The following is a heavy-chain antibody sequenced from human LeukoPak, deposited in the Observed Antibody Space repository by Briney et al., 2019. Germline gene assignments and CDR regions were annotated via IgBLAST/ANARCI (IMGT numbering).Heavy chain of an antibody. D-gene: IGHD6-13*01. Sequence: SETLSLTCTVSGGSISSYYWSWILQPPGKVLEWIGYLSYSGSTNYNPSLKSRVTISVDTSKNQFSLRLSSVTAADTAVYYCARIAYSSSWYDYWGQGTLVTVSS. CDR3: ARIAYSSSWYDY. V-gene: IGHV4-59*08. J-gene: IGHJ4*02. CDR2: LSYSGST. CDR1: GGSISSYY.